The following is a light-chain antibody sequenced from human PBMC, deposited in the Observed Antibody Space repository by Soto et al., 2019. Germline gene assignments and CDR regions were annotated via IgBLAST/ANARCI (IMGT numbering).Light chain of an antibody. Sequence: DIQMTQSPSSLSASVGDSVTITCRASQSISNYLNWYQQKPGKAPKXLIYAASNLQSGVPSRFSGSGSGTDFTLTISSLQPEDFETYYCQQSYSTPITFGQGTRLEIK. V-gene: IGKV1-39*01. J-gene: IGKJ5*01. CDR3: QQSYSTPIT. CDR1: QSISNY. CDR2: AAS.